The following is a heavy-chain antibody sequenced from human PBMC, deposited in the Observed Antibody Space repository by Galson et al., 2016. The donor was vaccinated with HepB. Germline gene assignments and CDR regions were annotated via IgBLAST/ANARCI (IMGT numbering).Heavy chain of an antibody. CDR2: ISYDGRNE. D-gene: IGHD3-16*01. J-gene: IGHJ6*04. V-gene: IGHV3-30*03. Sequence: SLRLSCAASGFTFNKYGMHWVRQAPDKGLEWVAVISYDGRNEYYGDSVKGRFTISRDNAKNAVYLEMNSLRAEDSAIYYCARGGSDDIWGTQNHNYGLDVWGKGTMVTVSP. CDR1: GFTFNKYG. CDR3: ARGGSDDIWGTQNHNYGLDV.